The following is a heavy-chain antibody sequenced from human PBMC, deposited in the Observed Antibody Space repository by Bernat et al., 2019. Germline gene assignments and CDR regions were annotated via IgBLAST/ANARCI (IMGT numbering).Heavy chain of an antibody. CDR2: IWYDRSNK. Sequence: QVQLVESGGGVVQPGRSLRLSCAASGFTFSSYGMHWVRQAPGKGLEWVAVIWYDRSNKYYADSVKGRFSISRDNSKNTLYMQMNSLRAEDAAVYYCARVSGGYDYSFDYWGQGTLVTVSS. D-gene: IGHD5-12*01. CDR1: GFTFSSYG. CDR3: ARVSGGYDYSFDY. J-gene: IGHJ4*02. V-gene: IGHV3-33*01.